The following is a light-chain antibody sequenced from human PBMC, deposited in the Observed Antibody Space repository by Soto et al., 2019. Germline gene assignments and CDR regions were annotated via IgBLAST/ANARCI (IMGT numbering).Light chain of an antibody. V-gene: IGKV3-20*01. Sequence: IVLTQSPGTLSLSPGDRATLSCRATQSVSSNYVAWYQQKAGQAPRLLIHGASSRATGIPDRFSGSGSGTDFTLTISRLEPEDFEVYYCQQYGSTPFTFGPGTKVDV. J-gene: IGKJ3*01. CDR2: GAS. CDR1: QSVSSNY. CDR3: QQYGSTPFT.